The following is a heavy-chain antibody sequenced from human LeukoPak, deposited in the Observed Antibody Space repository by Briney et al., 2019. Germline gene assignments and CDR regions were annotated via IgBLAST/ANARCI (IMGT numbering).Heavy chain of an antibody. J-gene: IGHJ4*02. CDR3: VIVVVAAPDYYFDY. D-gene: IGHD2-15*01. V-gene: IGHV4-39*01. Sequence: SETLSLTCTVDGGSISSSSYYWGWIRQPPGKGLEWIGSIYYSWSTYYNPSLKSRVTISVDTSKNQFSLKLSSVTAADTAVYYCVIVVVAAPDYYFDYWGQGTLVTVSS. CDR2: IYYSWST. CDR1: GGSISSSSYY.